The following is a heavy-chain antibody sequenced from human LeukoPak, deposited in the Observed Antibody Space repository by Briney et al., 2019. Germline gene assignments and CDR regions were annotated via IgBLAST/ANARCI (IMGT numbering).Heavy chain of an antibody. Sequence: GGSLRLTCAASGFTFSSYAMHWVRQAPGKGLERVSVISYDGSNKYYADSVKGRFTISRDNSKNTLYLQMNSLRAEDTAVYYCAKETTVAGFYPYFDYWGQGTLVTVSS. CDR1: GFTFSSYA. V-gene: IGHV3-30-3*01. J-gene: IGHJ4*02. CDR2: ISYDGSNK. CDR3: AKETTVAGFYPYFDY. D-gene: IGHD6-19*01.